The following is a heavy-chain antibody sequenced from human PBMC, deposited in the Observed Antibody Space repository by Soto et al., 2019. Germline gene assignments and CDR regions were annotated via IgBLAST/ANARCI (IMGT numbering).Heavy chain of an antibody. V-gene: IGHV4-4*02. CDR2: VYHSGTT. CDR3: ARHVSGPRTRGFDF. D-gene: IGHD3-10*01. CDR1: GGSISENW. J-gene: IGHJ4*02. Sequence: QVQLQESGPELVKPSGTLSLTCAVSGGSISENWWSWVRPAPGKGLEWVAEVYHSGTTYYNPYLTGLVTISLDKSASQISLPLYSVTAADTAVYYCARHVSGPRTRGFDFWGPGPLVTVSS.